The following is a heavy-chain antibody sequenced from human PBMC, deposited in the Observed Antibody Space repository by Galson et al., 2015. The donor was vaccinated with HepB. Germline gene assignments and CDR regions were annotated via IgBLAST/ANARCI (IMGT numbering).Heavy chain of an antibody. J-gene: IGHJ3*02. CDR2: IYPGDSDT. CDR3: GRARGSSSSYDAFDN. D-gene: IGHD6-6*01. V-gene: IGHV5-51*01. CDR1: GYSFTNYW. Sequence: QSGAEVKKPGESLKISCQGSGYSFTNYWIGWVRQMPGKGMEWMGIIYPGDSDTRYSPSFQGQVTIPADKSINTAYLQWSSLKGSDTAMYYCGRARGSSSSYDAFDNGGRVSMVTVSS.